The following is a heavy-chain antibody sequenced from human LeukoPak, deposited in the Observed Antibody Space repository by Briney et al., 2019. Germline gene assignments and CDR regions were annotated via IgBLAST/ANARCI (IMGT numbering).Heavy chain of an antibody. J-gene: IGHJ6*03. CDR2: INHSGST. D-gene: IGHD1-26*01. V-gene: IGHV4-34*01. CDR3: ARVQSGYYYYCYMDV. CDR1: GGSFSGYY. Sequence: PSETLSLTCAVYGGSFSGYYWSWIRQPPGKGLEWIGEINHSGSTNYNPSLKSRVTISVDTSKNQFSLKLSSVTAADTAVYYCARVQSGYYYYCYMDVWGKGTTVTVSS.